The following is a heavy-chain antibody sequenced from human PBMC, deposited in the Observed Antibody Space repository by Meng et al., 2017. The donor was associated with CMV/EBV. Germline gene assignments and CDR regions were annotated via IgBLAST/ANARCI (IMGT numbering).Heavy chain of an antibody. V-gene: IGHV1-2*02. CDR3: ARDRVVVVPAAILENSYYYYGMDV. Sequence: SVKVSCKASGYTFTGYYMHWVRQAPGQGLAWMGWINPNSGGTNYAQKFQGRVTMTRDTSISTAYMELSRLRSDDTAVYYCARDRVVVVPAAILENSYYYYGMDVWGQGTTVTVSS. J-gene: IGHJ6*02. CDR2: INPNSGGT. CDR1: GYTFTGYY. D-gene: IGHD2-2*02.